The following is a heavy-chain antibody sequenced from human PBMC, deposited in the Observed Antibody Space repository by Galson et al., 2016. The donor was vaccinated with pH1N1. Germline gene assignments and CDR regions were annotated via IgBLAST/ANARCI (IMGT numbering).Heavy chain of an antibody. D-gene: IGHD4-17*01. CDR1: GYRFDNYF. CDR2: INPNGGAP. CDR3: AREGGVNGDYVCSD. V-gene: IGHV1-2*02. Sequence: SVKVSCKASGYRFDNYFLHWVRQAPGQGVEWMGWINPNGGAPNYAQKFQGRVTLTRDTSIDTGFMELRDLTSDDTAVYFRAREGGVNGDYVCSDWGQGSLVIVSS. J-gene: IGHJ4*02.